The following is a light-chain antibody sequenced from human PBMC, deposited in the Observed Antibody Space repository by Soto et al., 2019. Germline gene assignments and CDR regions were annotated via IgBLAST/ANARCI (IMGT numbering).Light chain of an antibody. J-gene: IGLJ3*02. V-gene: IGLV1-44*01. CDR2: QSN. CDR1: SSNIGSNT. CDR3: ATWDDSLNGRV. Sequence: QSVLTQPPSASGTPGQRVAISCSGSSSNIGSNTINWYQQLPGTAPKVLIYQSNQRPSGVPDRFSGSKSGTSASQAISGLQSEDEADYYCATWDDSLNGRVFGGGTKVTVL.